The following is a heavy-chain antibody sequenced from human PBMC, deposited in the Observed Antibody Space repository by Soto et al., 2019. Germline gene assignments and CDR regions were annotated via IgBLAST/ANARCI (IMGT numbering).Heavy chain of an antibody. CDR2: ISYDGSNK. D-gene: IGHD3-22*01. Sequence: VGSRRLSSAASGFTFSIYGMHWVRQAPGKGLELVAVISYDGSNKYYADSVKGRFTIYRDNSKNTLYLKKNSLRAEDTVVYYGAMYLPPYGSGYLPINYWGRENLVTFSP. J-gene: IGHJ4*02. CDR1: GFTFSIYG. V-gene: IGHV3-30*03. CDR3: AMYLPPYGSGYLPINY.